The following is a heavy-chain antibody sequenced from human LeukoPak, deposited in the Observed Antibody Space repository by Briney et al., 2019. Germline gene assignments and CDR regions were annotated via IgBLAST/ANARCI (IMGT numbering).Heavy chain of an antibody. D-gene: IGHD5-12*01. CDR2: IYYSGST. V-gene: IGHV4-39*07. CDR1: GGSISSSSYY. Sequence: PSETLSLTCTVSGGSISSSSYYWGWIRQPPGKGLEWIGTIYYSGSTYYNPSLKSRVTISVDTSKNQFSLKLSSVTAADTAVYYCARLLARYSGYDSLFDYWGQGTLVTVSS. CDR3: ARLLARYSGYDSLFDY. J-gene: IGHJ4*02.